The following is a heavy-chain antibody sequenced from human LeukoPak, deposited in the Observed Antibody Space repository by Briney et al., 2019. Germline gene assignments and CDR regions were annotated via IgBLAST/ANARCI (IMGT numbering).Heavy chain of an antibody. CDR2: IWYDGSNK. CDR3: AKDQRTYDFWSGFGY. J-gene: IGHJ4*02. CDR1: GFTFSSYG. D-gene: IGHD3-3*01. Sequence: GGSLRLSCAASGFTFSSYGMHWVRQAPGKGLEWVAVIWYDGSNKYYADSVKGRFTISRDNSKNTLYLQMNSLRAEDTAVYYCAKDQRTYDFWSGFGYWGQGTLVTVSS. V-gene: IGHV3-30*02.